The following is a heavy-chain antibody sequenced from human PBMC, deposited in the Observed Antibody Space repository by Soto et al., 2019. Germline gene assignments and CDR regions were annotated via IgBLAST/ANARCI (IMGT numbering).Heavy chain of an antibody. J-gene: IGHJ6*02. CDR2: IYYSGST. CDR1: GGSISSYY. Sequence: QVQLQESGPGLVKPSETLSLTCTVPGGSISSYYWSWIRQPPGKGLEWIGYIYYSGSTNYNPSLKSRVTIAVDTSKNQFALKLSSVTAADTAVYYCARDWAAAGYYYGMDVWGQGTTVTVSS. CDR3: ARDWAAAGYYYGMDV. D-gene: IGHD6-13*01. V-gene: IGHV4-59*01.